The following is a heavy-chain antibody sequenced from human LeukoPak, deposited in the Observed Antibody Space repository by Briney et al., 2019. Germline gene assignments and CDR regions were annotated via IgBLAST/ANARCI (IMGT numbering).Heavy chain of an antibody. CDR1: GGSFSGYY. J-gene: IGHJ6*03. D-gene: IGHD4-23*01. Sequence: SETLSLTCAVYGGSFSGYYWSWIRQPPGKGLERIGEINHSGSTNYNPSLKSRVTISVDTSKNQFSLKLSSVTAADTAVYYCARHPTVVTPNYYYYMDVWGKGTTVTVSS. CDR3: ARHPTVVTPNYYYYMDV. CDR2: INHSGST. V-gene: IGHV4-34*01.